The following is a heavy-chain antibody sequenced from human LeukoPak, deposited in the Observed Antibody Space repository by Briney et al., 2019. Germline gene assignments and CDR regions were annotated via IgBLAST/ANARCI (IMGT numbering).Heavy chain of an antibody. CDR3: ARGVYYDTSDNWFDP. Sequence: SETLSLTCTVSGDSISSYYWSWIRQPPGKGLEWIGYIYYSGSTNYNPSLKSRVTISVDTSKNQSSLKLSSVTAADTAVYYCARGVYYDTSDNWFDPWGQGTLVTVSS. J-gene: IGHJ5*02. D-gene: IGHD3-22*01. V-gene: IGHV4-59*01. CDR2: IYYSGST. CDR1: GDSISSYY.